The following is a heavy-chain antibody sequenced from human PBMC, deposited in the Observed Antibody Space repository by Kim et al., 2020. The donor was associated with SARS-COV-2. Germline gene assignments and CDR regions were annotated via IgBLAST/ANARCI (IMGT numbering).Heavy chain of an antibody. J-gene: IGHJ6*02. CDR2: IYSGGST. CDR1: GFTVSSNY. D-gene: IGHD6-13*01. Sequence: GGSLRLSCAASGFTVSSNYMSWVRQAPGKGLEWVSVIYSGGSTYYADSVKGRFTISRDNSKNTLYLQMNSLRAEDTAVYYCASPSAADPHYYGMDVWGQGTTVTVSS. V-gene: IGHV3-66*01. CDR3: ASPSAADPHYYGMDV.